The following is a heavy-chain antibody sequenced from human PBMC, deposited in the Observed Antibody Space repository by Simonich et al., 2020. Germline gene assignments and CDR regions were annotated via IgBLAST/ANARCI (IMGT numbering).Heavy chain of an antibody. CDR2: INPTSGGT. Sequence: QVQLVQSGAEVKKPGASVKVSCKASGYTFTGYYMHWVRQAPGQGLEWMGGINPTSGGTNYAQKLQGRVTMTRDTSISTAYMELSRLRSDDTAVYYCARGPRWTGDDAFDIWGQGTMVTVSS. J-gene: IGHJ3*02. CDR3: ARGPRWTGDDAFDI. CDR1: GYTFTGYY. V-gene: IGHV1-2*02. D-gene: IGHD7-27*01.